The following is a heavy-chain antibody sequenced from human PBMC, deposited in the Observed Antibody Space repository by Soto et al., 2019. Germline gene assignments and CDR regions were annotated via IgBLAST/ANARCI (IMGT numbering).Heavy chain of an antibody. CDR1: GDSVSSNGAG. CDR2: TYYRYKWYY. D-gene: IGHD1-26*01. Sequence: ASETLSLTCALTGDSVSSNGAGWSWVRQSPSRGLEWLGRTYYRYKWYYEYAVSVRGRITINPDTSKNQYSLQLNFVTPEETAVYFCARGEQYSGRIFDYWGQGTLVTVSS. V-gene: IGHV6-1*01. CDR3: ARGEQYSGRIFDY. J-gene: IGHJ4*01.